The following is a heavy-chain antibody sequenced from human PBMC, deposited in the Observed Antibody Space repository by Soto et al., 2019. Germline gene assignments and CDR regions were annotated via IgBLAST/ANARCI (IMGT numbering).Heavy chain of an antibody. CDR2: IKQDGSDK. J-gene: IGHJ3*02. V-gene: IGHV3-7*03. CDR1: GFTFSNYW. D-gene: IGHD2-2*01. CDR3: ARVGCSNTNCFDAFDI. Sequence: HPGGSLRLSCAASGFTFSNYWMSWVRQAPGKGLEWVANIKQDGSDKYYVDSVKGRFTISRDNAKNSLFLQMNNLRAEDTAVYYCARVGCSNTNCFDAFDIWGQGTMVTVSS.